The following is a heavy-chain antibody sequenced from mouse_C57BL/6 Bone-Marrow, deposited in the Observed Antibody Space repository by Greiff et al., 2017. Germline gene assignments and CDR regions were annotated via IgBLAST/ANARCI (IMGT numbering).Heavy chain of an antibody. CDR2: KSYSGST. CDR3: ARYGYYRYWYFDV. J-gene: IGHJ1*03. CDR1: GYSITSDY. Sequence: EVKLVESGPGLAKPSQTLSLTCSVTGYSITSDYWNWIRKFPGNKLEYMGYKSYSGSTYYNPSLKSRISITRDTSKNQYYLQLNSVTTEDTATYXCARYGYYRYWYFDVWGTGTTVTVSS. V-gene: IGHV3-8*01. D-gene: IGHD2-3*01.